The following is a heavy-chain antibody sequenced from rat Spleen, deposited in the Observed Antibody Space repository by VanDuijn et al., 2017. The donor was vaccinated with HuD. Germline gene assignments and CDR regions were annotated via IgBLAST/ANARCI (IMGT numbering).Heavy chain of an antibody. CDR2: IVFDGSGT. V-gene: IGHV5-7*01. J-gene: IGHJ2*01. Sequence: EVQLVESGGALVQPGRSLKVSCAASGFTFSDYYMAWVRQAPTKGLEWVATIVFDGSGTYYRDSVKGRFTISRDNAKSTLYLQMDSLRSEDTATYYCARRGAAIASVDYWGQGVMVTVSS. CDR3: ARRGAAIASVDY. D-gene: IGHD1-2*01. CDR1: GFTFSDYY.